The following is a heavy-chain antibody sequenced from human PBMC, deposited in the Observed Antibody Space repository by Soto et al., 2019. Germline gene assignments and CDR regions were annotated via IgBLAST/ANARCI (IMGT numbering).Heavy chain of an antibody. V-gene: IGHV3-23*01. CDR3: AKDKYSSSSVHYYYGMDV. J-gene: IGHJ6*02. CDR2: LSGSGGST. CDR1: GFTFSSYA. D-gene: IGHD6-6*01. Sequence: EVQLLESGGGLVQPGGSLRLSCAASGFTFSSYAMSWVRQAPGKGLVWVSALSGSGGSTYYADSVKGRFTISRDNSTNTLYLQMNGLRAEDTAVYYCAKDKYSSSSVHYYYGMDVWGRGTTVTVSS.